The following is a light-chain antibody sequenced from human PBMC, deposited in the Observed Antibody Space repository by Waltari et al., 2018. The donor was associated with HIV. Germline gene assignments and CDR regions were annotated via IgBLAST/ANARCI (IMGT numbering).Light chain of an antibody. Sequence: AIQMTQSPSSLSASVGDRVTITCRASQDIRNDLGWYQQKPGKAPRLLIYAASSLQSGVPSRFTGSGSGTDFTLTISSLQPEDFATYYCLQDSNYPRTFGQGTKVEIK. V-gene: IGKV1-6*01. CDR3: LQDSNYPRT. CDR2: AAS. J-gene: IGKJ1*01. CDR1: QDIRND.